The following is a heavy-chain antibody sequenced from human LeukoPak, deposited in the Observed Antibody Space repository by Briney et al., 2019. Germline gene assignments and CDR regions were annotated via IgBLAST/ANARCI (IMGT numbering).Heavy chain of an antibody. CDR2: ISYDGSGDK. V-gene: IGHV3-30*18. CDR1: GFAFSSYG. D-gene: IGHD3-3*01. J-gene: IGHJ4*02. Sequence: GGSLRLSCVASGFAFSSYGMHWVRQAPGKGLVWVTVISYDGSGDKYCADSVKGRFTISRDNSKNTVYLQMNSLRAEDTAVYYCAKAYDFWSGYPDYWGRGTLVTVSS. CDR3: AKAYDFWSGYPDY.